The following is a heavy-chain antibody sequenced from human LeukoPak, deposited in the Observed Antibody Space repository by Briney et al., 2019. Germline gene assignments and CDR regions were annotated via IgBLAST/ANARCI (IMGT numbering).Heavy chain of an antibody. Sequence: GGSLRLSCAASGFTFSSYGMDWVRQAPAKGLAWVSCIRYDGSNKFYADSVKGRFTVSRDNSKNTLYLQMNSLRAEDTAAFYCGRGRPRGYSGYVIDYWGQGTPITVSS. V-gene: IGHV3-30*02. CDR2: IRYDGSNK. CDR1: GFTFSSYG. D-gene: IGHD5-12*01. J-gene: IGHJ4*02. CDR3: GRGRPRGYSGYVIDY.